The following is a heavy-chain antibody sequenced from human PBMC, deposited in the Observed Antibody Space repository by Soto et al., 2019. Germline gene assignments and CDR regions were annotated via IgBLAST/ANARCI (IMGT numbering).Heavy chain of an antibody. Sequence: SETLSLTCTVSGGPINSYYWGWIRQPPGKGLEWIGYIYYSGSTNYNPSLKSRVTISIDTSKNQFSLRLGSVSAADTAVYYCARDGYSSSWYDYWGQGTLVTVSS. CDR1: GGPINSYY. J-gene: IGHJ4*02. D-gene: IGHD6-13*01. CDR2: IYYSGST. V-gene: IGHV4-59*01. CDR3: ARDGYSSSWYDY.